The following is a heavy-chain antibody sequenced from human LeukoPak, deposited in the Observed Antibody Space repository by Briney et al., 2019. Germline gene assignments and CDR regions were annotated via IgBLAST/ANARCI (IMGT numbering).Heavy chain of an antibody. CDR3: ARKDTVTTYMDV. D-gene: IGHD5-18*01. CDR2: ISSSSNYI. Sequence: GGSLRLSCAASGFTFSRYIMNWVRQAPGKGLEWFSSISSSSNYIYYADSVKGRFTISRDNAKNSLYLQMNSLRAEDTAVYYCARKDTVTTYMDVWGKGTAVTVSS. V-gene: IGHV3-21*06. J-gene: IGHJ6*03. CDR1: GFTFSRYI.